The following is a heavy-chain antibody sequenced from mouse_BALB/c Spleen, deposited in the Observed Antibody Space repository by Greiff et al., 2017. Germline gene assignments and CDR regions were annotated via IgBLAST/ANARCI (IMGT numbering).Heavy chain of an antibody. J-gene: IGHJ4*01. CDR3: ARGGGHYAMDY. CDR2: ISSGGSYT. Sequence: DVMLVESGGGLVKPGGSLKLSCAASGFTFSSYAMSWVRQSPEKRLEWVAEISSGGSYTYYPDTVTGRFTISRDNAKNTLYLEMSSLRSEDTAMYYCARGGGHYAMDYWGQGTSVTVSS. V-gene: IGHV5-9-4*01. CDR1: GFTFSSYA. D-gene: IGHD3-3*01.